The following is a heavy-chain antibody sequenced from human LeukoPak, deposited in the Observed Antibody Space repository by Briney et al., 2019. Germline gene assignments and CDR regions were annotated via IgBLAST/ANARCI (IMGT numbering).Heavy chain of an antibody. CDR3: APFREDSAITTSFDY. V-gene: IGHV3-23*01. D-gene: IGHD4-11*01. CDR1: GFTFSSYG. J-gene: IGHJ4*02. CDR2: ISGSGGST. Sequence: PGGSLRLSCAASGFTFSSYGMSWGRQAPGKGLEWVSSISGSGGSTYYADSVKGRFTISRDNSKNTLSLQMNSLSAEDTAVYYCAPFREDSAITTSFDYWGQGTLVTVSS.